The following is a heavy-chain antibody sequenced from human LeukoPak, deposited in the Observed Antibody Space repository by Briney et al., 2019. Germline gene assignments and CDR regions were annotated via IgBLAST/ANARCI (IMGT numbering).Heavy chain of an antibody. CDR3: ARGSGDLLPITFGGAFVSGMDV. Sequence: GGSLRLSCAASGFTVSSNYMSWVRQAPGKGLEWVSVIYSGGCTYYADSVKGRFSISRDNAKNSLFLQMNSLRAEDAAVYYCARGSGDLLPITFGGAFVSGMDVWGQGTTVTVSS. CDR1: GFTVSSNY. CDR2: IYSGGCT. V-gene: IGHV3-53*01. J-gene: IGHJ6*02. D-gene: IGHD3-16*02.